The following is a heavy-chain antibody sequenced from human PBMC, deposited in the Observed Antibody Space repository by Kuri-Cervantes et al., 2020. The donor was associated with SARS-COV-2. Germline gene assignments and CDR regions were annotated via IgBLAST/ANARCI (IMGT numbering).Heavy chain of an antibody. Sequence: GGSLRLCCAAAGFTFSSDAMSWVRQAPGKWLEWVSAISGSGGSTYYADSVKGRFTISRDNSKNTLYLQMNSLRAEDTAVYYCAKDHQYYYDSSGYYYFGYWGQGTLVTVSS. V-gene: IGHV3-23*01. J-gene: IGHJ4*02. CDR3: AKDHQYYYDSSGYYYFGY. D-gene: IGHD3-22*01. CDR1: GFTFSSDA. CDR2: ISGSGGST.